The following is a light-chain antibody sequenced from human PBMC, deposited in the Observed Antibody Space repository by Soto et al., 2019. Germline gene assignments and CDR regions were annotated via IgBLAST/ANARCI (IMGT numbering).Light chain of an antibody. CDR3: SSYTSSSTPVV. Sequence: QSALTQPASVSGSPGQSITISCTGTSSDVGGYNYVSWYHQHPGKAPKLMIYDVSNRPSGVSNRFSGSKSGNTASLTISGLQTEDEADYYCSSYTSSSTPVVFSRGTELTV. CDR2: DVS. V-gene: IGLV2-14*01. CDR1: SSDVGGYNY. J-gene: IGLJ2*01.